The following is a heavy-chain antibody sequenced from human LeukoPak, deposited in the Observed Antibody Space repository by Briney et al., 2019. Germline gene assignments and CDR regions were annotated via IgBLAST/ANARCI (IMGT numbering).Heavy chain of an antibody. CDR2: IIPIFGTA. D-gene: IGHD6-19*01. J-gene: IGHJ3*02. Sequence: KVSCKASGGTFSSYAISWVRQAPGQGLEWRGRIIPIFGTANYAQKFQGRVTITTDESTSTAYMELSSLRSEDTAVYYCARDLGIAVVGEAFDIWGQGTMVTVSS. CDR3: ARDLGIAVVGEAFDI. V-gene: IGHV1-69*05. CDR1: GGTFSSYA.